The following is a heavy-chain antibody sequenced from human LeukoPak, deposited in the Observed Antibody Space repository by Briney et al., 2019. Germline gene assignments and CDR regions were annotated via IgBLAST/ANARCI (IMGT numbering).Heavy chain of an antibody. J-gene: IGHJ4*02. D-gene: IGHD4-17*01. CDR3: ARGGPTGFDY. CDR2: LGTGGDT. V-gene: IGHV3-13*01. CDR1: GFTFSSYD. Sequence: GESLRLSCAASGFTFSSYDMHWVRQATGKGLEWVSGLGTGGDTYYAGSVKGRFTIYRENAKNSLYLQMNSLRAGDTAVYYCARGGPTGFDYWGQGTLVTVSS.